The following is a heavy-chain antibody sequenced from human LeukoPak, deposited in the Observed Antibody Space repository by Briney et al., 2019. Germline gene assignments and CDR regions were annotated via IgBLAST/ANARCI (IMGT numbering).Heavy chain of an antibody. CDR3: ERTPPNWGADF. CDR1: GYTFTSYD. Sequence: ASVKVSCKASGYTFTSYDINWMQQATGQGLEWMGWMSPNSGNTGYAQKFQGRVTMTRDTSTGTAYLELSSLRSEDSAVYYCERTPPNWGADFWGQGTLVTVSS. J-gene: IGHJ4*02. V-gene: IGHV1-8*01. CDR2: MSPNSGNT. D-gene: IGHD7-27*01.